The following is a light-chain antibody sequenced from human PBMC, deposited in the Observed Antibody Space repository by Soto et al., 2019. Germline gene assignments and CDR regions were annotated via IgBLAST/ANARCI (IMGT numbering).Light chain of an antibody. CDR3: QKYDGTGT. CDR1: QFFGSDY. CDR2: GAS. Sequence: EIVLTQSPDTLSLSPGERATLSCRASQFFGSDYLAWYQQKPGQPPRLLIYGASRRATGIPDKFSGGGSGTDFTLIISSLEPEDFAMYYCQKYDGTGTFGQGTRVEIK. J-gene: IGKJ1*01. V-gene: IGKV3-20*01.